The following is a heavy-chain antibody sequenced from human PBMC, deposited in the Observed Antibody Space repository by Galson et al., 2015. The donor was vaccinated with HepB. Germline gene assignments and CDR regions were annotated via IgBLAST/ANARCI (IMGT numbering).Heavy chain of an antibody. J-gene: IGHJ6*02. Sequence: SVKVSCKASGGTFSSYAISWVRQAPGQGLEWMGGIIPIFGTANYAQKFQGRVTITADESTSTAYMELSSLRSEDTAVYYCARKGDYEYVRRSTGRGYYYGMDVWGQGTTVTVSS. V-gene: IGHV1-69*13. CDR2: IIPIFGTA. D-gene: IGHD3-16*01. CDR1: GGTFSSYA. CDR3: ARKGDYEYVRRSTGRGYYYGMDV.